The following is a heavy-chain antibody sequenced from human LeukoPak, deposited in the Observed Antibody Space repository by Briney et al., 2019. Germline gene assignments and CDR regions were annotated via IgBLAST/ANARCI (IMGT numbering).Heavy chain of an antibody. CDR3: ARSRYCSSTSCYVFDY. CDR2: INHSGST. V-gene: IGHV4-34*01. D-gene: IGHD2-2*01. Sequence: SETLSLTCAVYGGSFSGYYWSWVRQPPGKGLEWIGEINHSGSTNYNPSLKSRVTISVDTSKNQFSLKLSSVTAADTAVYYCARSRYCSSTSCYVFDYWGQGTLVTVPS. CDR1: GGSFSGYY. J-gene: IGHJ4*02.